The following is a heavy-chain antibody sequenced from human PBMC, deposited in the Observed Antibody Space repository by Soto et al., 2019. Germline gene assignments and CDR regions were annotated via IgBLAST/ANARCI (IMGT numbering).Heavy chain of an antibody. CDR1: GFTFSSYA. J-gene: IGHJ4*02. V-gene: IGHV3-23*01. CDR2: VSIGGST. CDR3: AKRRGAGGHFDY. D-gene: IGHD2-15*01. Sequence: GGSLRLSCAASGFTFSSYAMGWVRQGPGKGLEWVAAVSIGGSTHYADSVGGRFTIPRDNSKNTLSLQMNSLTAEDTAVYFCAKRRGAGGHFDYWGQGALVTVSS.